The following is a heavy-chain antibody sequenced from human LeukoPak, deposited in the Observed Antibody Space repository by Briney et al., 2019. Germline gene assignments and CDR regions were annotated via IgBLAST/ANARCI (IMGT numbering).Heavy chain of an antibody. Sequence: GGSLRLSCAASGFPFSSYAMSWVRQAPGKGLEWVSAIGGTGGYTYYADSVKGRFTISRDNARNTLYLQMSSLRAEDTALYYCAKRTSGSSWYSSDSWGQGTLVTVSS. CDR2: IGGTGGYT. D-gene: IGHD6-13*01. CDR1: GFPFSSYA. V-gene: IGHV3-23*01. J-gene: IGHJ4*02. CDR3: AKRTSGSSWYSSDS.